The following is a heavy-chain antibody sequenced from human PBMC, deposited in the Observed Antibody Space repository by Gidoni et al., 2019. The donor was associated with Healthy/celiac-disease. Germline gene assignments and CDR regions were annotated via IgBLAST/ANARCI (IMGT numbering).Heavy chain of an antibody. D-gene: IGHD4-17*01. Sequence: QVQLQESGPGLVKPSQTLSPPCTVPGRSISSGDYYWSWIRQPPGKGLEWIGYIYYSGSTYYNPSLKSRVTISVDTSKNQFSLKLSSVTAADTAVYYCARDTTVTGYVDYWGQGTLVTVSS. V-gene: IGHV4-30-4*08. CDR3: ARDTTVTGYVDY. CDR1: GRSISSGDYY. J-gene: IGHJ4*02. CDR2: IYYSGST.